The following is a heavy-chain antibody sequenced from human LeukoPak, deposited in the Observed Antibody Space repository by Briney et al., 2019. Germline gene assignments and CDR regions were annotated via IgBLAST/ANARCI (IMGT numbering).Heavy chain of an antibody. V-gene: IGHV3-21*01. D-gene: IGHD5-12*01. CDR2: ITSSSTYV. CDR1: GFTFSSYS. J-gene: IGHJ6*03. Sequence: GGSLRLSCAASGFTFSSYSMNWVRQAPGQRLEWVSSITSSSTYVFYADSVKGRFTISRDNAPNTLYLQMNSLRAEDTAVYYCARDPYSGSYGNNYYYYMDVWGKGTTVTISS. CDR3: ARDPYSGSYGNNYYYYMDV.